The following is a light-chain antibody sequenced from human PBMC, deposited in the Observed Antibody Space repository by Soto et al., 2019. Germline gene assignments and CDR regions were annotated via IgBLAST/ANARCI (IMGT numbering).Light chain of an antibody. V-gene: IGKV3-11*01. CDR1: QSINRH. CDR3: QQRSNWPPVT. CDR2: DAS. J-gene: IGKJ4*01. Sequence: EIVLTQSPATLSLSPGERATLSCRASQSINRHLAWYQQKPGQAPRLLILDASDRATGIPVRFSGSGSGTDFTLTISSLELEDFAVYYCQQRSNWPPVTFGGGTKVEIK.